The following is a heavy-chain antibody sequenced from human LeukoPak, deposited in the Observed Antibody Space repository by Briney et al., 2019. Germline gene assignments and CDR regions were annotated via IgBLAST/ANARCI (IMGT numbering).Heavy chain of an antibody. D-gene: IGHD3-10*01. J-gene: IGHJ5*02. CDR3: ARLEVRGVIGP. V-gene: IGHV3-66*01. Sequence: GGSLRLSCAASGFTFSTYAMSWVRQAPGKGLEWVSVIYSSGSTYYADSVKGRFTISRDNSKNTLSLQMNSLRAEDTAVYYCARLEVRGVIGPWGQGSLVTVSS. CDR2: IYSSGST. CDR1: GFTFSTYA.